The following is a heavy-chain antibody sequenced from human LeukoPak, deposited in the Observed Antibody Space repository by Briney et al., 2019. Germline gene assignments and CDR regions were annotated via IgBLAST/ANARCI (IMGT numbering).Heavy chain of an antibody. CDR1: GFNFRTHA. CDR2: IWRGGNYK. D-gene: IGHD6-25*01. Sequence: PGRSLTLSCSAPGFNFRTHAMHWVRQAPGKGLEWVAMIWRGGNYKFYADSLEGRSTISRDDSRSTLSLQIHSLRVEDTAVYYCVTDPPDSGWAFWSWGQGALVTVSS. CDR3: VTDPPDSGWAFWS. J-gene: IGHJ5*02. V-gene: IGHV3-33*01.